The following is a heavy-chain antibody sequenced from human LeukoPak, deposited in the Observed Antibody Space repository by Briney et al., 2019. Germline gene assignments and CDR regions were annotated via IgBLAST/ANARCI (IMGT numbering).Heavy chain of an antibody. V-gene: IGHV1-69*05. J-gene: IGHJ4*02. CDR1: GGTFSSYA. Sequence: SVKVSCKASGGTFSSYAISWVRQAPGQGLEWMGRIIPIFGTANYAQKFQGRVTITTDESTSTAYMELSSLRSEDTAVYYCAREAVIAVSPVDYWGQGTLVTVSS. CDR2: IIPIFGTA. D-gene: IGHD6-19*01. CDR3: AREAVIAVSPVDY.